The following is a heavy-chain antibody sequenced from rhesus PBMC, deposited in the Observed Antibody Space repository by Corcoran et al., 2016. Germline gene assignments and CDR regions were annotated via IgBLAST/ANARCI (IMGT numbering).Heavy chain of an antibody. V-gene: IGHV4-173*01. CDR3: ARDHTYYYDSGYY. D-gene: IGHD3-28*01. CDR2: ISGSGGST. CDR1: GGSISSNY. Sequence: QLQLQESGPGLVKPSETLSLTCAVSGGSISSNYWSWIRQPPGKGLEWIGLISGSGGSTDYNPSLKSRVTISTDTSKNQFSLKLSSVTAADTTVYYCARDHTYYYDSGYYWGQGVLVTVSS. J-gene: IGHJ4*01.